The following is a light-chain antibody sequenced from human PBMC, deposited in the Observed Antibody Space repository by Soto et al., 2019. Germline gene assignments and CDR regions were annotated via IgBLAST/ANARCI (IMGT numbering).Light chain of an antibody. Sequence: IQMTQSPSTLYASVGDRVTITCRASQSISSWLAWYQQKPGKAPKLLIYDASSLESGVPSRFSGSGSGTEFTLTISSLQPDDFATYYCQQYNSYSQITFGQRTRLEIK. CDR2: DAS. CDR1: QSISSW. V-gene: IGKV1-5*01. J-gene: IGKJ5*01. CDR3: QQYNSYSQIT.